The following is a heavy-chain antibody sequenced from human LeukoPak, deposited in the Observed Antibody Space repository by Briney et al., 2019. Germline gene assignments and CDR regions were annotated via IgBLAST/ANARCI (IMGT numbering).Heavy chain of an antibody. CDR2: MNPNSGNT. D-gene: IGHD3-3*01. J-gene: IGHJ4*02. CDR3: ARRTKRFLEWLPEYYFDY. V-gene: IGHV1-8*01. CDR1: GYTFTSYD. Sequence: AAPVKVSCKASGYTFTSYDINWVRQATGQGLEWMGWMNPNSGNTGYAQKFQGRVTMTRDTSISTAYMELSSLRSEDTAVYYCARRTKRFLEWLPEYYFDYWGQGTLVTVSS.